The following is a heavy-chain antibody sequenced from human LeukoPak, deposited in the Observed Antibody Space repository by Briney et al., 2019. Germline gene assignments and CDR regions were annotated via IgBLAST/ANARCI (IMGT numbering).Heavy chain of an antibody. Sequence: PETLSLTCTVSGGSISSYYWSWIRQPPGKGLEWIGYIYYSGSTNYNPSLKSRVTISVDTSKNQFSLKLSSVTAADTAVYYCARAQGESTDSTFDYWGQGTLVTVSS. CDR1: GGSISSYY. D-gene: IGHD3-16*01. CDR3: ARAQGESTDSTFDY. J-gene: IGHJ4*02. CDR2: IYYSGST. V-gene: IGHV4-59*01.